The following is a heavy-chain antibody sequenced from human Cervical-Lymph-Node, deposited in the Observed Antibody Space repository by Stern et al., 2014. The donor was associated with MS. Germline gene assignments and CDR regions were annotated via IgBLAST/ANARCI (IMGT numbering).Heavy chain of an antibody. CDR3: ARKPLAAGPYYFDS. J-gene: IGHJ4*02. V-gene: IGHV1-69*01. CDR2: IIPVFGTT. CDR1: GGTFNNYA. D-gene: IGHD6-13*01. Sequence: VQLVESGAEVKKPGSSVRVSCTPSGGTFNNYAINWVRQAPGQGFEWMGGIIPVFGTTTYAQNFKGRVTISPDASTSTVSMVLTSLKSDDTAVYYCARKPLAAGPYYFDSWGPGTLVTVAS.